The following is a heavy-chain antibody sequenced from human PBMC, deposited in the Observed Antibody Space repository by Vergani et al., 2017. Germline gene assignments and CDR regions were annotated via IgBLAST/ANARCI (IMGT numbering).Heavy chain of an antibody. D-gene: IGHD6-19*01. V-gene: IGHV3-30*03. CDR2: ISYDGSNK. J-gene: IGHJ4*02. CDR3: ARVGLSGWGYFDY. CDR1: GFTFSSYG. Sequence: QVQLVESGGGVVQPGRSLRLSCAASGFTFSSYGMHWVRQAPGNGLEWVAVISYDGSNKYYADSVKGRFTISRDNSKNTLYLQMNSLRAEDTAVYYCARVGLSGWGYFDYWGQGTLVTVSS.